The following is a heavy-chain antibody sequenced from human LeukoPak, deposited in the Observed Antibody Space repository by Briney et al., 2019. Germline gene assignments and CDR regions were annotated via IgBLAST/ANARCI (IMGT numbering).Heavy chain of an antibody. Sequence: DPSETLSLTCTVSGGSSSGWYWSWIRQPPGKELEWIGYIYGSGYTNYNPSLKSRVTMSIDTSKNHFSLKLTSVTAADTATYYCARETSLAGFASGLGFNYWGQGILVTVSS. J-gene: IGHJ4*02. CDR1: GGSSSGWY. V-gene: IGHV4-59*01. CDR3: ARETSLAGFASGLGFNY. CDR2: IYGSGYT. D-gene: IGHD6-19*01.